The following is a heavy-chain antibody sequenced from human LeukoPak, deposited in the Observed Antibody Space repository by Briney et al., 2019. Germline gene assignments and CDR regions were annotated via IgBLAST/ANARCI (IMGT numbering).Heavy chain of an antibody. J-gene: IGHJ6*03. Sequence: SETLSLTCTVSGGSISSYYWSWIRQPPGKGLEWIGYIYYSGSTYYNPSLKSRVTISVHTSKNQFSLKLSSVTAADAAVYYCARSSIAALTYYYYYMDVWGKGTTVTVSS. CDR3: ARSSIAALTYYYYYMDV. D-gene: IGHD6-6*01. CDR1: GGSISSYY. V-gene: IGHV4-59*01. CDR2: IYYSGST.